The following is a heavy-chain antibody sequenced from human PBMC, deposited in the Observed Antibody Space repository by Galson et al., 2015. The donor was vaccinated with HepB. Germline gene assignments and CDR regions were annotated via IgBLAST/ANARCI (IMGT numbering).Heavy chain of an antibody. CDR2: ISGSGGST. D-gene: IGHD2/OR15-2a*01. J-gene: IGHJ5*02. V-gene: IGHV3-23*01. CDR1: GFTFSSYA. CDR3: ARATLGWFAP. Sequence: SLRLSCAGSGFTFSSYAMNWVRQAPGKGLEWVSGISGSGGSTYYADSVKGRFTISRDSSKNTLYLQMNSLRAEDTAVYYCARATLGWFAPWGQGTLITVSS.